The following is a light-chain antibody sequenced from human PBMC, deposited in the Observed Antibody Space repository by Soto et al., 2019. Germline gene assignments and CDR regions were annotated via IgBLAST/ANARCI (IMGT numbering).Light chain of an antibody. CDR2: DVS. J-gene: IGLJ3*02. CDR3: CSYAGSYTWV. CDR1: SSDVGGYNY. V-gene: IGLV2-11*01. Sequence: QSVLTQPPSVSGSPGQSVTISCTGTSSDVGGYNYVSWYQQHPGKAPKLMIYDVSKRPSGVPDRFSGSKSGNTASLTISGLQAEDEADYCCCSYAGSYTWVFGGGTKLTVL.